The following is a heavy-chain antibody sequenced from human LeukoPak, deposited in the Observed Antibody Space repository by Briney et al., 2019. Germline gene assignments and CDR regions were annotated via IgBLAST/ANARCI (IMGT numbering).Heavy chain of an antibody. V-gene: IGHV4-39*07. CDR1: GGYIITSGHY. J-gene: IGHJ5*02. CDR2: IYYTGVT. D-gene: IGHD4-23*01. Sequence: SETLSLTCTVSGGYIITSGHYRGWIRQPPGKGLEWIGSIYYTGVTSTNPFFRSRMSISVDTSKNQFSLNLTSVTAADAAVYYCARERSSSGGHSWFDPWGQGTLVTVSS. CDR3: ARERSSSGGHSWFDP.